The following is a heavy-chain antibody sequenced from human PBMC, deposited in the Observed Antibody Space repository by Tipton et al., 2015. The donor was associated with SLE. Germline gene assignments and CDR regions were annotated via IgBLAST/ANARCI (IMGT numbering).Heavy chain of an antibody. D-gene: IGHD2-15*01. CDR2: IYYSGST. J-gene: IGHJ3*02. V-gene: IGHV4-59*11. CDR3: ARVTDSVRCSGASCFSGAFDI. Sequence: TLSLTCTVSGGSISSHYWSWIRQPPGKGLEWIGYIYYSGSTNYNPSLESRVTISVDTSKNQFSLKLSSVTAADTAVYYCARVTDSVRCSGASCFSGAFDIWGQETMVTVSS. CDR1: GGSISSHY.